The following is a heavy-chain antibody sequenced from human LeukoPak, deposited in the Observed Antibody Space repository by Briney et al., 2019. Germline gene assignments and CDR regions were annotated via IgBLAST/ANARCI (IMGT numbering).Heavy chain of an antibody. V-gene: IGHV3-48*02. CDR2: ITASGTAM. CDR3: ARLVTAINYFDS. J-gene: IGHJ4*02. Sequence: GGSLRLSCAASGFTFSSYSMNWVRQAPGKGLEWVSHITASGTAMFYADSVKGRFTISRDNAKNSLFLQMNSLRDEDTAVYYCARLVTAINYFDSWGQGTLVTVSS. CDR1: GFTFSSYS. D-gene: IGHD2-21*02.